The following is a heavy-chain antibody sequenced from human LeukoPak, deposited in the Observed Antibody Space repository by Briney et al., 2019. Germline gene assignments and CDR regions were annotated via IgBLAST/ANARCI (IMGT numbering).Heavy chain of an antibody. CDR2: IYYSGST. J-gene: IGHJ2*01. CDR1: GGSISSSTYY. V-gene: IGHV4-39*07. D-gene: IGHD6-19*01. Sequence: SETLSLTCTVSGGSISSSTYYWGWIRQPPGKGLEWIGNIYYSGSTSYNPSLKSRVTISVDTSKNQFSLKLSAVTAADTAMYYCARWIAVAGTSWEAFDLWGRGTLVTVSS. CDR3: ARWIAVAGTSWEAFDL.